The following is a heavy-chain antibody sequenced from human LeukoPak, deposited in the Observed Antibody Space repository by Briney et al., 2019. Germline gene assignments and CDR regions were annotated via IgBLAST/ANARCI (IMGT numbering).Heavy chain of an antibody. J-gene: IGHJ4*02. D-gene: IGHD3-10*01. CDR2: ISAYNGNT. CDR1: GYTFTSYG. Sequence: ASVKVSCKASGYTFTSYGISWVRQAPGQGLEWMGWISAYNGNTNYAQKLQGRVTMTTDTSTNTAYMELRSLRSDDTAVYYCASSITPTNAIDYWGQGTLVTVSS. CDR3: ASSITPTNAIDY. V-gene: IGHV1-18*01.